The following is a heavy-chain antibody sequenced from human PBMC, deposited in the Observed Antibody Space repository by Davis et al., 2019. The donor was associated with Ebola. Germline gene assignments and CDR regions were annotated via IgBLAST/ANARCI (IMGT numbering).Heavy chain of an antibody. CDR2: IENDGSKK. CDR3: ARAGEKRNGMDV. D-gene: IGHD3-16*01. Sequence: GESLKISCAASGFTFSSYWMSWVRQAPGKGLEWVATIENDGSKKYYMDSVKGRFTISRDNAKNTLYLQMNSLRAEDTAVYYCARAGEKRNGMDVWGQGTTVTVSS. CDR1: GFTFSSYW. J-gene: IGHJ6*02. V-gene: IGHV3-7*01.